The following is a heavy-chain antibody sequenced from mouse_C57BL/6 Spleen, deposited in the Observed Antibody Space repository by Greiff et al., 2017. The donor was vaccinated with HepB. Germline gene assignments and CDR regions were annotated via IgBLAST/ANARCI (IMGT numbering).Heavy chain of an antibody. CDR1: GYTFTSYW. V-gene: IGHV1-55*01. CDR3: ARGGLGRGYFDV. Sequence: QVQLQQPGAELVKPGASVKMSCKASGYTFTSYWITWVKQRPGQGLEWIGDIYPGSGSTNYNEKFKSKATLTVDTSSSTAYMQLSSLTSEDSAVYYCARGGLGRGYFDVWGTGTTVTVSS. CDR2: IYPGSGST. J-gene: IGHJ1*03. D-gene: IGHD4-1*01.